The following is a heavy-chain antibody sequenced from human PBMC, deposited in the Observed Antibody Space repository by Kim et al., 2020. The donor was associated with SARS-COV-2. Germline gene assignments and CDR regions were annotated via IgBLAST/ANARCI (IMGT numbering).Heavy chain of an antibody. CDR2: INPNSGGT. J-gene: IGHJ4*02. V-gene: IGHV1-2*06. CDR3: ARVSGPVYGDYVDY. Sequence: ASVKVSCEASGYSFTCYYIHWVRQAPGQGLEWMGRINPNSGGTNHAQKFQGRVTMTRDTSISTVYMELNRLKSDDAAVYYCARVSGPVYGDYVDYWGQGT. CDR1: GYSFTCYY. D-gene: IGHD4-17*01.